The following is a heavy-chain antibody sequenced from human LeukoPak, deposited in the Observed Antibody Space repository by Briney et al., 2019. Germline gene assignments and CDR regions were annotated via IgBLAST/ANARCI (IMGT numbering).Heavy chain of an antibody. Sequence: GGSLRLSCAASGFTFSSYAMSWVRQAPGKGLGWVSAISGSGGSTYYADSVKGRFTISRDNSKNTLYLQMNSPRAEDTAVYYCAKDRGSGSYPPYWGQGTLVTVSS. V-gene: IGHV3-23*01. CDR1: GFTFSSYA. J-gene: IGHJ4*02. CDR2: ISGSGGST. CDR3: AKDRGSGSYPPY. D-gene: IGHD3-10*01.